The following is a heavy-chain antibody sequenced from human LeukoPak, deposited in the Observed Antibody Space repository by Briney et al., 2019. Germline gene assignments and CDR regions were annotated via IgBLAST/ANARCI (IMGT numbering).Heavy chain of an antibody. CDR1: GYSFTNYY. CDR3: ARSRAYYFDY. V-gene: IGHV1-46*01. J-gene: IGHJ4*02. CDR2: INPAGAKT. Sequence: ASVTVSCKASGYSFTNYYIHWVRQAPGQGLEWLGLINPAGAKTTYSQKLQGRVSVTRDMSTNSVRLELSSPKPEDTAVYYCARSRAYYFDYWGQGTLVTVFS.